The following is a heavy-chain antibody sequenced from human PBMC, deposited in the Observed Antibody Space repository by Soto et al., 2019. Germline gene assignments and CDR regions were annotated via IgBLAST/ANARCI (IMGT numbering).Heavy chain of an antibody. CDR3: ARGFLGGSYFD. Sequence: QVQLQQWGAGLLKPSETLSLTCAVYGGSFSGYYWSWIRQPPGKGLEWIGEINHSGSTNYNPSLKSRVTISVDTSKNQFSLKLSSVTAADTAVYYCARGFLGGSYFDWGQGTLVTVSS. V-gene: IGHV4-34*01. CDR1: GGSFSGYY. CDR2: INHSGST. J-gene: IGHJ4*02. D-gene: IGHD1-26*01.